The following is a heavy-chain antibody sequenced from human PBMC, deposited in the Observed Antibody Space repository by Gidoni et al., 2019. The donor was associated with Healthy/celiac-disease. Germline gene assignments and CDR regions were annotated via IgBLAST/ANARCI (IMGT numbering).Heavy chain of an antibody. CDR1: GGSISRGSDY. D-gene: IGHD1-20*01. CDR2: IYSSGGT. J-gene: IGHJ3*01. CDR3: ATSLTGTTPGVF. Sequence: QVQLQESGPGLVKPSQTLSLTCTVSGGSISRGSDYWSWIRQPAGKGLEWIGRIYSSGGTSYNPSLKSRVTISVDTSKNQFSLTLSSVTAADTAMYFCATSLTGTTPGVFWGQGTMVTVSS. V-gene: IGHV4-61*02.